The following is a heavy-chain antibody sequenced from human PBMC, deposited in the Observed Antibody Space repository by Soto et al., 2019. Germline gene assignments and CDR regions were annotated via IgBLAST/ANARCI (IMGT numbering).Heavy chain of an antibody. CDR2: IIPIFGTA. V-gene: IGHV1-69*13. CDR1: GDTFSNYA. CDR3: AIVVVAATD. J-gene: IGHJ4*02. Sequence: SVKVSCKSSGDTFSNYASSLVRQAPGQGLEWMGGIIPIFGTANYAQKFQGRVTITADESTSTDYMELSSLRSEDTAVYYCAIVVVAATDWGQGTLVTVSS. D-gene: IGHD2-15*01.